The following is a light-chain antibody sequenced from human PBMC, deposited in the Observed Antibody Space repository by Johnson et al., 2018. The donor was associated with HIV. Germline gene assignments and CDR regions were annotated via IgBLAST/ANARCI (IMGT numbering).Light chain of an antibody. J-gene: IGLJ1*01. Sequence: QSVLTQPPSVSAAPGQKVTISCSGSSSNIGNNYVSWYRQLPGTAPKLLIYDNNKRPSGIPDRFSGSKSGTSATLGITGLQTGDEAGYYCGTWDISLSVGYVFGTGTKVTVL. CDR3: GTWDISLSVGYV. CDR2: DNN. V-gene: IGLV1-51*01. CDR1: SSNIGNNY.